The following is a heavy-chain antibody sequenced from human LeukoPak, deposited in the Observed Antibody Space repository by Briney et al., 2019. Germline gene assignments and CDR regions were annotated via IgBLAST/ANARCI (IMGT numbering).Heavy chain of an antibody. Sequence: GGSLRLSCAASGFTFSSYSMNWVRQAPGKGLEWVSSISSSSSYIYYAASVKGRFTISRDNAKNSLYLQMNSLRAEDTAVYYCARDRLAAGNWFDPWGQGTLVTVSS. CDR3: ARDRLAAGNWFDP. CDR1: GFTFSSYS. CDR2: ISSSSSYI. V-gene: IGHV3-21*01. D-gene: IGHD6-13*01. J-gene: IGHJ5*02.